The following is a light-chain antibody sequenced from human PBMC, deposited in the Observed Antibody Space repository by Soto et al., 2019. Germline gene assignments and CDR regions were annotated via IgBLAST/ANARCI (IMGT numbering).Light chain of an antibody. CDR2: GAS. J-gene: IGKJ1*01. CDR3: QQYDTLPWT. CDR1: QSFSSGY. Sequence: ENVLTQSPGTLSLSPGERATLSCRASQSFSSGYLAWYQQKPGQASRLLIYGASSRATGIPDRFSGSGSGTDFPLTISRLEPEDFAVYYCQQYDTLPWTFGQGTRVEIK. V-gene: IGKV3-20*01.